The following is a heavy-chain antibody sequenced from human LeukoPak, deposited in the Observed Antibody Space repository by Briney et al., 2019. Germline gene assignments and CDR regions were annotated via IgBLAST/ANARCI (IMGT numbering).Heavy chain of an antibody. V-gene: IGHV4-34*01. CDR2: INHSGST. Sequence: SETLSLTCAVYGGSFSGYYWSWIRQPPGKGLEWIGEINHSGSTNYNPSLKSRVTISVDTSKNQFSLKLSSVTAADTAVYYCARDGSGTENDYWGQGTLVTVSS. D-gene: IGHD3-10*01. CDR1: GGSFSGYY. CDR3: ARDGSGTENDY. J-gene: IGHJ4*02.